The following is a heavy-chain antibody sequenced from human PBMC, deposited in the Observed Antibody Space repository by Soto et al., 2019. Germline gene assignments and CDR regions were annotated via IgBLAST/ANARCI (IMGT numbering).Heavy chain of an antibody. Sequence: QVQLVQSGAEVKKPGSSVKVSCKASGGTFSSYAVSWVRQAPGQGLEWMGGIIPMFGTANYAPNFQGRVTITADASTSIAYMDMRRLRSEDTAVYYCATGPFRFLEGTQSYNWFDPWGQGTLVIVSS. CDR1: GGTFSSYA. V-gene: IGHV1-69*12. D-gene: IGHD3-3*01. CDR3: ATGPFRFLEGTQSYNWFDP. CDR2: IIPMFGTA. J-gene: IGHJ5*02.